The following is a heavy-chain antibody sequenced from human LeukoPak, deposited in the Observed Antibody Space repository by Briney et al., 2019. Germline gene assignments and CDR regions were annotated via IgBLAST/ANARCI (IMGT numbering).Heavy chain of an antibody. D-gene: IGHD3-3*01. CDR3: ARGDFWSGDYTDAFGI. CDR2: IKPDGSEK. Sequence: GGSLRLSCAASGFTFSSYWMSWVRQAPGKGLEWVANIKPDGSEKYCVDSVKGRFTISRDNAKNALYLQMNSLRAGDTAVYYCARGDFWSGDYTDAFGIWGQGTMVTVSS. CDR1: GFTFSSYW. J-gene: IGHJ3*02. V-gene: IGHV3-7*04.